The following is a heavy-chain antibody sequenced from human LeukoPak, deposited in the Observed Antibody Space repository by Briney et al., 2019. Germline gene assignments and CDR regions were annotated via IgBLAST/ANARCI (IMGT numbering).Heavy chain of an antibody. D-gene: IGHD2-15*01. CDR1: GGSISSSSYY. J-gene: IGHJ4*02. V-gene: IGHV4-39*07. CDR3: ARGDPFLYCSGGSCYSPNPPFDY. Sequence: SETLSLTCTVSGGSISSSSYYWGWIRQPPGKGLEWIGSIYYSGSTYYNPSLKSRVTISVDTSKNQFSLKLSSVTAADTAVYYCARGDPFLYCSGGSCYSPNPPFDYWGQGTLVTVSS. CDR2: IYYSGST.